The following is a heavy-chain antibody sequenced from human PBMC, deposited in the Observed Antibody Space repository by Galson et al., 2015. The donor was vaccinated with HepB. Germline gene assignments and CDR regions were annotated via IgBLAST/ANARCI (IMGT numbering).Heavy chain of an antibody. CDR1: GVSLSSSTDY. CDR3: ARDLRGQPYEHDAFEI. CDR2: IYYSEST. V-gene: IGHV4-39*07. D-gene: IGHD1/OR15-1a*01. Sequence: LSLTCTVSGVSLSSSTDYWGWVRQPPGKGLEWIGSIYYSESTYYSPSFKSRVTISMDSSKNQFSMELTSVTAADTAVYYCARDLRGQPYEHDAFEIWGPGTTLTVSS. J-gene: IGHJ3*02.